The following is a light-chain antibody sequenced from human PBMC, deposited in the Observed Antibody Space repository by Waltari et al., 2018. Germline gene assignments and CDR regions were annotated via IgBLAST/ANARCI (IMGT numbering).Light chain of an antibody. J-gene: IGLJ2*01. CDR3: AAWDDSLNGVI. CDR1: SSNIGSNS. V-gene: IGLV1-44*01. Sequence: QSVLTQPPSASGTPGQRVTISCSGSSSNIGSNSINWYQQLPGTAPKLLIYSNNPRPSGVPDRFSGSKSGTSASLAISGLQSEDEADYHCAAWDDSLNGVIFGGGTKLTVL. CDR2: SNN.